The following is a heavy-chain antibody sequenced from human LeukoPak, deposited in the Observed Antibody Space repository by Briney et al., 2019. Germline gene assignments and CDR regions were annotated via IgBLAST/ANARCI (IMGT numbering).Heavy chain of an antibody. Sequence: GASVKVSCKASGYTFTSYGVSWVRQAPGQGLEWMGWINPNSGGTNYAQKFQGRVTMTRDTSISTAYMELSRLRSDDTAVYYCARGYYDILTGYADAFDIWGQGTMVTVSS. J-gene: IGHJ3*02. CDR2: INPNSGGT. V-gene: IGHV1-2*02. CDR1: GYTFTSYG. CDR3: ARGYYDILTGYADAFDI. D-gene: IGHD3-9*01.